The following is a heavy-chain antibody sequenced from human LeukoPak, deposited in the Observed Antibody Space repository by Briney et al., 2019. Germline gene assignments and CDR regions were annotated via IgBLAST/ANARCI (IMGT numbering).Heavy chain of an antibody. Sequence: GGSLRLSCAASGYIFSSYAMHWVRQAPGKGLEWVAVISYDGSNEFYADSVKGRFTISRDNAKNSLYLQMNSLRAEDTAVYYCARVSSKTMVRGLLTKKNYNYHYMDVWGKGTTVTISS. J-gene: IGHJ6*03. CDR3: ARVSSKTMVRGLLTKKNYNYHYMDV. D-gene: IGHD3-10*01. V-gene: IGHV3-30-3*01. CDR2: ISYDGSNE. CDR1: GYIFSSYA.